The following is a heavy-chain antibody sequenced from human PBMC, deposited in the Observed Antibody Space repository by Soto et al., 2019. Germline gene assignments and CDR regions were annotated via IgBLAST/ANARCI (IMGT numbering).Heavy chain of an antibody. CDR2: IDPSDSYT. J-gene: IGHJ6*02. CDR3: AIVVVPAASYYYYYGMDV. D-gene: IGHD2-2*01. CDR1: GYRFTNYW. V-gene: IGHV5-10-1*01. Sequence: GESLKISCKGSGYRFTNYWIGWVRQMPGKGLEWMGRIDPSDSYTNYSPSFQGHVTISADKSISTAYLQWSSLKASDTAMYYCAIVVVPAASYYYYYGMDVWGQGTTVTVSS.